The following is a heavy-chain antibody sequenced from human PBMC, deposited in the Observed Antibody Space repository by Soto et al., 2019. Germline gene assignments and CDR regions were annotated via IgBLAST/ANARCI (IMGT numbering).Heavy chain of an antibody. CDR1: GGSISSYY. J-gene: IGHJ5*02. Sequence: SETLSLTCTVSGGSISSYYWSWIRQPPGKGLEWIGYIYYSGSTNYNPSLKSRVTISVDTSKNQFSLKLSSVTAADTAVYYCARGESTVTTKGSYGNWFDPWGQGTLVTVS. CDR2: IYYSGST. CDR3: ARGESTVTTKGSYGNWFDP. D-gene: IGHD4-4*01. V-gene: IGHV4-59*08.